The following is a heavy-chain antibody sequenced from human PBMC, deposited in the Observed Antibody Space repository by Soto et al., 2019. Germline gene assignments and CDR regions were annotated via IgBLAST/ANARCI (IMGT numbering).Heavy chain of an antibody. D-gene: IGHD3-10*01. V-gene: IGHV4-31*03. Sequence: QVQLQESGPGLVKPSQTLSLTCTVSGGSISSGGYYWSWIRQHPGKGLEWIGYIYYSGGTYYNPSFKRRVTVSVDASKNQFSLKLSSVLAADAAVYYWARELGMIELWFGWFDPWGQGTLVTVSS. CDR2: IYYSGGT. CDR1: GGSISSGGYY. J-gene: IGHJ5*02. CDR3: ARELGMIELWFGWFDP.